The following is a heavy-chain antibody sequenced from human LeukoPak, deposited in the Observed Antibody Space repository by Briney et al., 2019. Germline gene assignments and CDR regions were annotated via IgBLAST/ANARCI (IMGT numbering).Heavy chain of an antibody. Sequence: ASVKVSCKASGYTFSGYYMYWVRQAPGQGLEWMGWINPNSGGTKYAQKFQGRVTMTRDTSISTAYMELSRLRSDDTAVYYCAGKTSSSLDLDYWGQGTLVTVSS. CDR3: AGKTSSSLDLDY. CDR1: GYTFSGYY. D-gene: IGHD6-13*01. CDR2: INPNSGGT. J-gene: IGHJ4*02. V-gene: IGHV1-2*02.